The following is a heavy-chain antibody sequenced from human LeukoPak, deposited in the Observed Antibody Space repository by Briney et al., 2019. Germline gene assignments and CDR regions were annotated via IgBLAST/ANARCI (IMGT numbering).Heavy chain of an antibody. V-gene: IGHV3-23*01. D-gene: IGHD5-12*01. J-gene: IGHJ4*02. CDR1: GFIFSSSA. CDR3: ANYVTAATIMGY. CDR2: ISDNGDST. Sequence: PGGSLRLSCAASGFIFSSSAMSWVRQAPGKGLEWVSAISDNGDSTYYADSVKGRFTAPRDNHKNTLYLQMHSLRAEDTAVYYCANYVTAATIMGYWGQGTLVTVSS.